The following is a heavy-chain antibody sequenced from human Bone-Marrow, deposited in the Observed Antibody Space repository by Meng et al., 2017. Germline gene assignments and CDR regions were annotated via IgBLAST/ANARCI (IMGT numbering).Heavy chain of an antibody. CDR1: GGSMSSGNYY. CDR3: ASFDHIPRRNYFDY. V-gene: IGHV4-30-4*01. CDR2: IHHSGSA. J-gene: IGHJ4*02. Sequence: QVQLQESGPGLVEPSHTLSLTCTVSGGSMSSGNYYWSWIRQPPGKGLEWIGYIHHSGSAYYNPSLKSRVSISVDTSKNQFSLNLNSMTAADTAVYYCASFDHIPRRNYFDYWGQGTLVTVSS. D-gene: IGHD2-21*01.